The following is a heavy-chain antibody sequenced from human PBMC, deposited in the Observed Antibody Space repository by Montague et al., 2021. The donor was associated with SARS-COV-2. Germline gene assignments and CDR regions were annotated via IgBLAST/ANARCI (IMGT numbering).Heavy chain of an antibody. CDR1: GFTFSSYS. Sequence: SLRLSCAASGFTFSSYSMNWVRQAPGKGLEWVSSISSSSYIYYADSVKGRFTISRDNAKNSLHLQMNSLRAEDTAVYYCARSHELWFGENPQGPGAFDIWGQGTMVTVSS. D-gene: IGHD3-10*01. CDR3: ARSHELWFGENPQGPGAFDI. CDR2: ISSSSYI. V-gene: IGHV3-21*01. J-gene: IGHJ3*02.